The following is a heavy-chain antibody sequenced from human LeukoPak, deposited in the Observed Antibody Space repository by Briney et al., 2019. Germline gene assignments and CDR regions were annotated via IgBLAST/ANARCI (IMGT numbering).Heavy chain of an antibody. CDR3: AREKGVSGYDY. CDR1: GFTFSDYF. Sequence: GGSLRLSCAVSGFTFSDYFMNWVRQAPGKGLEWVSYITSSTSYIYYADSVKGRFTISRDNAKNSLYLQMNSLRAEDTAVYYCAREKGVSGYDYWGQGTLVTVSS. CDR2: ITSSTSYI. V-gene: IGHV3-21*01. J-gene: IGHJ4*02. D-gene: IGHD5/OR15-5a*01.